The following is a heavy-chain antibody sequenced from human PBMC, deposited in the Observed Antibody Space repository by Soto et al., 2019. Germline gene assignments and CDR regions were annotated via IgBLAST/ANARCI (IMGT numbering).Heavy chain of an antibody. CDR3: ARTYDSNGYANEFDS. J-gene: IGHJ4*02. Sequence: QVVLQESGPGLVKPSETLSLTCSVSGRSITSYYWSWVRQPPGKGLEWIGYIYDNGITSQNPSLKSRVTMSADTSQNHFSLKVTSVTGADTAVYYCARTYDSNGYANEFDSWGQGILVTVTS. CDR1: GRSITSYY. V-gene: IGHV4-59*12. CDR2: IYDNGIT. D-gene: IGHD3-22*01.